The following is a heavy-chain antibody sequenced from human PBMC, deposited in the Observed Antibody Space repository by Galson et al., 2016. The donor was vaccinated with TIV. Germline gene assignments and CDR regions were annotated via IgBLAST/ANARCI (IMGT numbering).Heavy chain of an antibody. V-gene: IGHV1-46*01. CDR1: GYPFSSWW. CDR3: AGGGTDYGGSGYLDY. Sequence: QSGAEVKKPGEALKISCKGSGYPFSSWWIAWVRQARGHGLEWMGIISPSGTRTTFAQNFQGRLTMTRDTSTSTVYMDLSSLKSEDTAVYYCAGGGTDYGGSGYLDYWGQGTLLTVSS. D-gene: IGHD4-23*01. J-gene: IGHJ4*02. CDR2: ISPSGTRT.